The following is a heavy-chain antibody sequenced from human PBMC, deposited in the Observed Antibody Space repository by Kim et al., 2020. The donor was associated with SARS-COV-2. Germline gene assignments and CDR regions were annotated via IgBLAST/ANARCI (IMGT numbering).Heavy chain of an antibody. D-gene: IGHD1-26*01. Sequence: SLSSRVTISVDTSKNQCSLKLSSVTAADTAVYYCARGIVGATDDAHYFDYWGQGTLVTVSS. CDR3: ARGIVGATDDAHYFDY. V-gene: IGHV4-31*02. J-gene: IGHJ4*02.